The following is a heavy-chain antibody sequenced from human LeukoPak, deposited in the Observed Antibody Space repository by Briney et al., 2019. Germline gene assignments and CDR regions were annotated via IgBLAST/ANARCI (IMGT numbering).Heavy chain of an antibody. CDR1: GFTFSSYA. D-gene: IGHD6-19*01. Sequence: GGSLRLSCAASGFTFSSYAMHWVRQAPGKGLEGVAVISYDGSNKYYADSVKGRVTISRDNSKNTLYLQMNSLRAEDTAVYYCARDRSGSGGWFDPWGQGTLVTVSS. CDR3: ARDRSGSGGWFDP. CDR2: ISYDGSNK. V-gene: IGHV3-30-3*01. J-gene: IGHJ5*02.